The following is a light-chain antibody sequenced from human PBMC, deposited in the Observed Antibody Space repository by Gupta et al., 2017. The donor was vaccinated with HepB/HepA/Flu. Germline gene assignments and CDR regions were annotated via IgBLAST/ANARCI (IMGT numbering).Light chain of an antibody. CDR1: RSVLHSSNKQNY. Sequence: DIVMTQSPDSLAVSLGERATINCKSSRSVLHSSNKQNYLAWYQQKPGQPPRLLIYWATTRQSGVPDRFSGSGYGTDFTLTISSRQAEDVAVYYCQQYLISRWCIFGQGTKMEIK. V-gene: IGKV4-1*01. CDR3: QQYLISRWCI. J-gene: IGKJ2*02. CDR2: WAT.